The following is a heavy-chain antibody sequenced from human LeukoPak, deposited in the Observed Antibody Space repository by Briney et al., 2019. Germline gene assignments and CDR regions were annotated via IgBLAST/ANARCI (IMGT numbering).Heavy chain of an antibody. CDR3: ARDISSWYGDFEP. CDR1: GFTFSSYW. Sequence: PGGSLRLSCAASGFTFSSYWMSWVRQAPGKGLEWVANIKQDGSEKYYVDSVKGRFTISRDNAKNSLYLQMNSLRAEDTAVYYCARDISSWYGDFEPWGQGTLVTVSS. J-gene: IGHJ5*02. D-gene: IGHD6-13*01. V-gene: IGHV3-7*01. CDR2: IKQDGSEK.